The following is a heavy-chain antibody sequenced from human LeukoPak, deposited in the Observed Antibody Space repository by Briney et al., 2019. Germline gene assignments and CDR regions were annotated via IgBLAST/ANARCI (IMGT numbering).Heavy chain of an antibody. CDR1: GYTFTSYD. J-gene: IGHJ4*02. CDR2: MNPNSGGT. D-gene: IGHD3-22*01. V-gene: IGHV1-2*02. Sequence: EASVKVSCKASGYTFTSYDINWVRQATGQGLEWMGWMNPNSGGTNYAQKFQGRVTMTRDTSISTAYMELSRLRSDDTAVYYCARGYYYDSSGYYYWGQGTLVTVSS. CDR3: ARGYYYDSSGYYY.